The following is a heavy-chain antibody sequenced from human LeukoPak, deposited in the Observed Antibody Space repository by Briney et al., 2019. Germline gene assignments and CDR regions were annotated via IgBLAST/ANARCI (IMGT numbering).Heavy chain of an antibody. J-gene: IGHJ4*02. CDR1: GFTFSASP. Sequence: PGGSLRLSCTASGFTFSASPMHWVRQASGKGLEWVGRITSTYATAYAASVKGRFTISRDDSKSTTYLQMNSLRSEDTALYYCARDGLDSSGWHFDYWGQGTLVTVSS. V-gene: IGHV3-73*01. CDR2: ITSTYAT. D-gene: IGHD6-19*01. CDR3: ARDGLDSSGWHFDY.